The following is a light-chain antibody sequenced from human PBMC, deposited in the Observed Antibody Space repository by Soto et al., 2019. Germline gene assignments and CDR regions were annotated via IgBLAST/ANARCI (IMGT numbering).Light chain of an antibody. V-gene: IGLV2-14*03. J-gene: IGLJ2*01. CDR3: GSYASATLI. CDR1: SSDIGAYDY. CDR2: EVR. Sequence: QSVLTQPASVSGSPGQSITISCTGTSSDIGAYDYVSWFQQYSGKAPTLIIYEVRFRPSGVSSRFSGSKSGNTASLTISGLQTEDEADYYCGSYASATLIFGGGTNSPS.